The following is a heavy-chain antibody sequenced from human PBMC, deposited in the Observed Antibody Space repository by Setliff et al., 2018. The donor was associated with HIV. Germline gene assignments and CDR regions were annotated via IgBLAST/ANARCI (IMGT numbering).Heavy chain of an antibody. J-gene: IGHJ4*02. CDR2: IYPSATT. D-gene: IGHD6-13*01. V-gene: IGHV4-61*09. Sequence: SETLSLTCSVSGGSISSGSFYWSWIRLPAGKGLEWIGHIYPSATTNYDPSLRGRVTMSLDTSKNQFFLKLTSASAADTAVYYCARRYSSSWYFDYWGRGTLVTVSS. CDR3: ARRYSSSWYFDY. CDR1: GGSISSGSFY.